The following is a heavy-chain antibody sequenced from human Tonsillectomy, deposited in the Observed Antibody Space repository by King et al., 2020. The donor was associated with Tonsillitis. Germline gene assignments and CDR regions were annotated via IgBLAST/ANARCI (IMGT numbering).Heavy chain of an antibody. CDR2: IYYSGST. D-gene: IGHD2-2*01. CDR3: ARRCSTTTCYDAFDI. J-gene: IGHJ3*02. V-gene: IGHV4-39*01. CDR1: GGSVRSSSYF. Sequence: QLQESGPGLVKPSETLSLTCTVSGGSVRSSSYFWGWIRQPPGKGLEWIANIYYSGSTYYNASLKSRVTISEDPSKNQISLRLASVTAADTAVYYCARRCSTTTCYDAFDIWGKGTMVTVSS.